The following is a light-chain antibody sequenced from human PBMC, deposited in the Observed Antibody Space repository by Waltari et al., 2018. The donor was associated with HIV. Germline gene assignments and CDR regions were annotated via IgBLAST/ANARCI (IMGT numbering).Light chain of an antibody. J-gene: IGLJ2*01. Sequence: NFMLTQPHSVSESPGKTVTISCTRSSGSIASNYVQWYHQRPGSAPTTVIYADNQRPSGVPDRFSGSSDSASNSASLTNSGLKTEDEADDSWQSYDSSILGGGTKLTVL. CDR2: ADN. CDR1: SGSIASNY. CDR3: QSYDSSI. V-gene: IGLV6-57*04.